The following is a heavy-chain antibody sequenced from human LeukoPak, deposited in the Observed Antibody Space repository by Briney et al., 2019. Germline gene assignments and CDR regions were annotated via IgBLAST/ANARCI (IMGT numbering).Heavy chain of an antibody. CDR1: GFTFSSYA. Sequence: PGGSLRLSCAASGFTFSSYAMSWVRQAPGKGLEWVSAISGSGGSTYYADSVKGRFTISRDNSKNTLYLQMNSLRAEDTAVYYCAKDGGEYYDFWSGYYMKGLDYWGQGTLVTVSS. V-gene: IGHV3-23*01. J-gene: IGHJ4*02. CDR3: AKDGGEYYDFWSGYYMKGLDY. D-gene: IGHD3-3*01. CDR2: ISGSGGST.